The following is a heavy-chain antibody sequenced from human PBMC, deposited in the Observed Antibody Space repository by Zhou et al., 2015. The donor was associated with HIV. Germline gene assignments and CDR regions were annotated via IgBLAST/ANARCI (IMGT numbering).Heavy chain of an antibody. Sequence: QVQLVESGGGVVQPGRSLRLSCAASGFSFSAYSMHWVRQAPGKGLEWVTVISYDGSNKYYVDSVQDRFTISRDNSKNTVYLQMNSLRAEDTAVYYCAKLDGSGSLYYYGMDVWGQGTTVTVSS. CDR1: GFSFSAYS. V-gene: IGHV3-30-3*02. J-gene: IGHJ6*02. CDR3: AKLDGSGSLYYYGMDV. CDR2: ISYDGSNK. D-gene: IGHD3-10*01.